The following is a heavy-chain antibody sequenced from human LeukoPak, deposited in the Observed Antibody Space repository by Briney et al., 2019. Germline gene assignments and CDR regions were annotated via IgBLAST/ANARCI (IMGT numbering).Heavy chain of an antibody. CDR2: ISSSSSYI. D-gene: IGHD4-17*01. Sequence: PGGSLRLSCAASGFTFSSYSMNWVRQAPGKGLEWVSSISSSSSYIYYADSVKGRFTISRDNAKNSLYLQMNSLRAEDTAVYHCARDDSYGDYPGFDYWGQGTLVTVSS. V-gene: IGHV3-21*01. J-gene: IGHJ4*02. CDR3: ARDDSYGDYPGFDY. CDR1: GFTFSSYS.